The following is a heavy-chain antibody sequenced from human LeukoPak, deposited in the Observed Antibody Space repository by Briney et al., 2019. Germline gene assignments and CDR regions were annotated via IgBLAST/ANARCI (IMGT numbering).Heavy chain of an antibody. CDR1: GGSFSDYY. V-gene: IGHV4-34*01. CDR3: ARGYNKRAFDI. D-gene: IGHD1-14*01. Sequence: PSETLSLTCAVYGGSFSDYYWSWIRQPPGKGLEWIGEINHSGSTNYNPSLKSRVTISVDTSKNQFSLKLSSVTAADTAVYYCARGYNKRAFDIWGQGTMVTVSS. J-gene: IGHJ3*02. CDR2: INHSGST.